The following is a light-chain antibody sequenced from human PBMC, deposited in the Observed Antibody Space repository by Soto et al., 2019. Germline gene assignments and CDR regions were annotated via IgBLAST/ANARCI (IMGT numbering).Light chain of an antibody. CDR2: KVS. CDR3: MQGTRWSPYS. J-gene: IGKJ2*03. Sequence: DVVMTQSPLSLPVTLGQPASISCRSSQSLAYSDGNTYLNWFQQRPDKSPRRLIYKVSNRDSGVPDRFTCSGSGTDFTQKISRVEAEDVGVSYCMQGTRWSPYSFGQGTKLEIK. CDR1: QSLAYSDGNTY. V-gene: IGKV2-30*01.